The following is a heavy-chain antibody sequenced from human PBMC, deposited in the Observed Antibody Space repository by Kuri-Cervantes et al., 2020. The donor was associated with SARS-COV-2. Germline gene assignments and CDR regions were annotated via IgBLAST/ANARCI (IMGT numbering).Heavy chain of an antibody. CDR2: IYHSGST. CDR3: ARVGRAGPFDY. V-gene: IGHV4-34*01. J-gene: IGHJ4*02. D-gene: IGHD6-13*01. CDR1: GGSFNDYW. Sequence: SQTLSLTCAVYGGSFNDYWWSWVRQPPGKGLEWIGSIYHSGSTYYNPSLKSRVTISVDTSKNQFSLKLSSVTAADTAVYYCARVGRAGPFDYWGQGTLVTVSS.